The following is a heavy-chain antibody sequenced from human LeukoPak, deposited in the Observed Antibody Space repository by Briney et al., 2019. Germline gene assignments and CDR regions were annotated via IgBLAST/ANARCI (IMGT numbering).Heavy chain of an antibody. CDR1: GGSINSYY. CDR3: ARGPDGLRATMP. J-gene: IGHJ5*02. Sequence: SETLSLTCTVSGGSINSYYWSWIRQPPAKGLEGIGYIYYSGSTNYNPSLQSRVTISVHTSKNQLSLKLSSVTAADTAVYYCARGPDGLRATMPWGQGTLVTVSS. D-gene: IGHD1-26*01. V-gene: IGHV4-59*12. CDR2: IYYSGST.